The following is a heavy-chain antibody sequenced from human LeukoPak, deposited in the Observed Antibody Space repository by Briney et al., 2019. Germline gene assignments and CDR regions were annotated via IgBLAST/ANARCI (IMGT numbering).Heavy chain of an antibody. V-gene: IGHV4-4*07. CDR2: IYTTGST. J-gene: IGHJ4*02. CDR1: GGSISSYY. D-gene: IGHD6-19*01. Sequence: SETLSLTCTVSGGSISSYYWTWIRQPAGKGLEWIGRIYTTGSTNYNPSLDSRVTMSVDTSKNQLSLKLGSVTAADTAVYYCARQIAVAGKAGFWGQGTLVTVSS. CDR3: ARQIAVAGKAGF.